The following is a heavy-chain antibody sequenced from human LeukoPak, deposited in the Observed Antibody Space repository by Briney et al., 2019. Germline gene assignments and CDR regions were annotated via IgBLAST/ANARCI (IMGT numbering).Heavy chain of an antibody. V-gene: IGHV4-34*01. D-gene: IGHD6-13*01. J-gene: IGHJ5*02. CDR1: GGSFSGYY. Sequence: SETLSLTCAVYGGSFSGYYWNWIRPPPGKGLEWIGEINHSGSTNYNPSLKSRVTISVDTSKNQFSLRLSSVTAADTAVYYCARGHRYSSTWETRRGILFDPWGQGTLVTVSS. CDR2: INHSGST. CDR3: ARGHRYSSTWETRRGILFDP.